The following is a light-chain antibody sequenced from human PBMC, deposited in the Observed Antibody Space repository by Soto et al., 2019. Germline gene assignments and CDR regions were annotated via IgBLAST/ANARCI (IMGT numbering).Light chain of an antibody. Sequence: DIVMTQSPATLSMSPGERATLSCRASQTINNNLAWNQQKPGQAPRLLIYGASTRATGIPDRFNGSGSGTEFTLTISSRQSEDFAVYYCQQYDKWPWTFGQGTKLEIK. CDR2: GAS. CDR1: QTINNN. J-gene: IGKJ1*01. CDR3: QQYDKWPWT. V-gene: IGKV3-15*01.